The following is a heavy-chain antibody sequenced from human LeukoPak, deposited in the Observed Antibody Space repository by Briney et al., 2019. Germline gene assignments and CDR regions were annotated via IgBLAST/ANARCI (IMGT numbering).Heavy chain of an antibody. J-gene: IGHJ6*03. Sequence: SETLSLTCTVSGGSISSYYWSWIRQPPGKGLEWIGYIYTSGSTNYNPSLKSRVTISVDTSKNQFSLKLSSVTAADTAVYYCARHAKKAALLTVYYYYYMDVWGKGTTVTVSS. V-gene: IGHV4-4*09. CDR1: GGSISSYY. D-gene: IGHD6-6*01. CDR2: IYTSGST. CDR3: ARHAKKAALLTVYYYYYMDV.